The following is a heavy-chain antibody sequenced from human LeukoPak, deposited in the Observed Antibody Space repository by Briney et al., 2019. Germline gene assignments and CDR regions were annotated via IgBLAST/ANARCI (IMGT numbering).Heavy chain of an antibody. CDR3: ARDRSGYSGYLYGMDV. CDR2: IIPIFGTA. CDR1: GGTFSSYA. D-gene: IGHD5-12*01. J-gene: IGHJ6*02. Sequence: GSSVKVSCKASGGTFSSYAISWVRQAPGQGLEWMGGIIPIFGTANCAQKFQGRVTITADESTSTAYMELSSLRSEDTAVYYCARDRSGYSGYLYGMDVWGQGTTVTVSS. V-gene: IGHV1-69*01.